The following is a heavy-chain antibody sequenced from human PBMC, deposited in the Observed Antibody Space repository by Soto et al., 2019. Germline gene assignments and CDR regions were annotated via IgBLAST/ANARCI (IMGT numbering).Heavy chain of an antibody. CDR3: ARPSESYLYYFDY. CDR1: GGSISSFSYY. D-gene: IGHD1-26*01. V-gene: IGHV4-39*01. CDR2: IYYSGST. J-gene: IGHJ4*02. Sequence: SETLSLTCTVSGGSISSFSYYWGWIRQPPGKGLEWIGSIYYSGSTYYNPSLKSRVTISVDTSKNQFSLKLSSVTAADTAVYYCARPSESYLYYFDYWGQGTLVTVSS.